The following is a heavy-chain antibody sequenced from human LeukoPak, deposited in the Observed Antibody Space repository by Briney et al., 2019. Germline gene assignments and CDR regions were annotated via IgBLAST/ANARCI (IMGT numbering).Heavy chain of an antibody. CDR2: ISSSGSYI. CDR1: GFTFSSYS. J-gene: IGHJ4*02. Sequence: PGGSLRLSCAASGFTFSSYSMNWVRQAPGKGLEWVSSISSSGSYIFYADSVKGRLTISRDNAKNSLYLQMNSLRAEDTAVYYCARDRGSGSSSFDYWGQGTLVTVSS. CDR3: ARDRGSGSSSFDY. V-gene: IGHV3-21*01. D-gene: IGHD1-26*01.